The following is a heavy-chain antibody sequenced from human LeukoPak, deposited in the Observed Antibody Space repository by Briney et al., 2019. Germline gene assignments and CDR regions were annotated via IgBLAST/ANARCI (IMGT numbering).Heavy chain of an antibody. CDR1: GGTFSSYA. Sequence: ASVKVSCKASGGTFSSYAISWVRQAPGQGLEWMGRIIPILGIANYAQRFQGRVTITTDKSTSTAYMELSSLRSEDTAVYYCARAPTVTTDYYYYGMDVWGQGTTVTVSS. J-gene: IGHJ6*02. V-gene: IGHV1-69*04. CDR2: IIPILGIA. D-gene: IGHD4-17*01. CDR3: ARAPTVTTDYYYYGMDV.